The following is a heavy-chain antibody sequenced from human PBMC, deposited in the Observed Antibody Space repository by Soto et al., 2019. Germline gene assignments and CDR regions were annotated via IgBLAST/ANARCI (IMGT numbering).Heavy chain of an antibody. CDR1: GFTFSSYS. Sequence: PGGSLRLSCEAPGFTFSSYSFNWVRQAPGQGLEWVSFISSGGYTIYHADSLEGRFSISRDDAKNSVYLQMSGLRMDDTAVYYCVRSRREWFGVVPPSDVWGRGTLVTVSS. D-gene: IGHD3-3*01. CDR2: ISSGGYTI. J-gene: IGHJ4*02. CDR3: VRSRREWFGVVPPSDV. V-gene: IGHV3-48*01.